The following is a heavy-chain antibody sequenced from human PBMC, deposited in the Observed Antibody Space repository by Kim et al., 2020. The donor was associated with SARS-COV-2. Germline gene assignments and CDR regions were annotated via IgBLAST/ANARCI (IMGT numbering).Heavy chain of an antibody. Sequence: SETLSLTCAVYGGSFSGYYWSWIRQPPGKRMEWIGEINHSGSTNYNPSLKSRVTISVDTSKNQFSLKLSSVTAADTAVYYCARDGSDGSRLNWFDPWGQGTLVTVSS. V-gene: IGHV4-34*01. CDR1: GGSFSGYY. D-gene: IGHD3-10*01. CDR3: ARDGSDGSRLNWFDP. CDR2: INHSGST. J-gene: IGHJ5*02.